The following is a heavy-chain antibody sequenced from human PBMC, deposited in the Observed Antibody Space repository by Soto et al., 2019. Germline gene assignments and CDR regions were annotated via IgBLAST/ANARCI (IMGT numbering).Heavy chain of an antibody. CDR2: ISYDGSNK. J-gene: IGHJ4*02. CDR3: AKEGYCSSTSCAFDY. D-gene: IGHD2-2*01. V-gene: IGHV3-30*18. Sequence: PGGSLRLSCAASGFTFSSYGMHWVRQAPGKGLEWVAVISYDGSNKYYADSVKGRFTISRGNSKNTLYLQMNSLRAEDTAVYYCAKEGYCSSTSCAFDYWGQGTLVTVSS. CDR1: GFTFSSYG.